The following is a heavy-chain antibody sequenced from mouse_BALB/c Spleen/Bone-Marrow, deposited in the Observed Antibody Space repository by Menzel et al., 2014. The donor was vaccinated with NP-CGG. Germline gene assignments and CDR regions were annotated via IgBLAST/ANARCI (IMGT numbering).Heavy chain of an antibody. J-gene: IGHJ2*01. Sequence: QVQLKESGAELARPGASVKMSCRASGYTFTTYTIHWVRQRPGQGLEWIGYINPSSGYTNYNQKFKDKATLTADKSSSTAYMQLSSLTSEDSAAYYCARRDDGYVFFDYWGQGTTLTVSS. CDR2: INPSSGYT. V-gene: IGHV1-4*01. D-gene: IGHD2-3*01. CDR3: ARRDDGYVFFDY. CDR1: GYTFTTYT.